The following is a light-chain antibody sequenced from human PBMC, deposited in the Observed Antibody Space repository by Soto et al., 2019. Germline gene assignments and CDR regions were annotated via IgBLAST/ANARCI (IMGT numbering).Light chain of an antibody. V-gene: IGLV2-14*01. Sequence: QSALTQPASVSGSPGQSITISCTGTSSDVGGYNYVSWYQQHPGRAPKLMIFEVSNRPSGVSNRFSGSKSGNTASLTISGLQAEDAAEYYCTSYTTISTWVFGGGTKLTVL. CDR3: TSYTTISTWV. CDR2: EVS. J-gene: IGLJ3*02. CDR1: SSDVGGYNY.